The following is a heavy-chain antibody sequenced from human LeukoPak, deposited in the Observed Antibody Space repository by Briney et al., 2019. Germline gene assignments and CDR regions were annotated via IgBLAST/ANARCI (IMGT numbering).Heavy chain of an antibody. Sequence: GGSLRLSCAASGFTFSSCWMHWVRQPPAKGLVGVSRINSDGSSTSYADSVKGRFTISRDNAKNTLYLQMNSLRAEDTAVYYCARDGGYSGYVYFDYGGQGTLVTVSA. D-gene: IGHD5-12*01. CDR2: INSDGSST. V-gene: IGHV3-74*01. CDR1: GFTFSSCW. J-gene: IGHJ4*02. CDR3: ARDGGYSGYVYFDY.